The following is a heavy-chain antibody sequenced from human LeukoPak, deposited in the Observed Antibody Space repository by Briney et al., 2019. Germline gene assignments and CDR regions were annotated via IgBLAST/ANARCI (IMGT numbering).Heavy chain of an antibody. V-gene: IGHV4-34*01. CDR1: GGSFSGHY. Sequence: SETLSLTCAVSGGSFSGHYWNWIRQPPGKGLEWIGEINHGGSTNYNPSLKSRVIISVDTSPNQFSLKLSSVTAADPAAYYCSRRPKIGYVIRCPFDYWGQGTLITVST. J-gene: IGHJ4*02. CDR3: SRRPKIGYVIRCPFDY. CDR2: INHGGST. D-gene: IGHD5-12*01.